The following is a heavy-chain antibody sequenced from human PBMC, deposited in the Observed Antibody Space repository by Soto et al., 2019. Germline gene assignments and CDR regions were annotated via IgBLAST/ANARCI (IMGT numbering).Heavy chain of an antibody. CDR2: ISSSISYI. D-gene: IGHD3-3*01. CDR1: GFPFSSFS. J-gene: IGHJ3*02. V-gene: IGHV3-21*01. CDR3: ARDSGTSNDFWSGYSSYDAFDI. Sequence: WGSLGLSLAASGFPFSSFSMKWGRPAPGKGLEGGSSISSSISYIYYADSVKGRFTISRDNAKNSLYLQMNSLRAEDTAVYYCARDSGTSNDFWSGYSSYDAFDIWGQGTMVTVSS.